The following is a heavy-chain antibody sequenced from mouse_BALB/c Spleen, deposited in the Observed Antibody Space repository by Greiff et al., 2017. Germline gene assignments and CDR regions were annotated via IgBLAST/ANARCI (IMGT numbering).Heavy chain of an antibody. J-gene: IGHJ4*01. V-gene: IGHV3-2*02. D-gene: IGHD1-1*01. CDR1: GYSITSDYA. Sequence: EVQLQQSGPGLVKPSQSLSLTCTVTGYSITSDYAWNWIRQFPGNKLEWMGYISYSGSTSYNPSLKSRISITRDTSKNQFFLQLNSVTTEDTATYYCAREGLLRVGAMDYWGQGTSVTVSS. CDR3: AREGLLRVGAMDY. CDR2: ISYSGST.